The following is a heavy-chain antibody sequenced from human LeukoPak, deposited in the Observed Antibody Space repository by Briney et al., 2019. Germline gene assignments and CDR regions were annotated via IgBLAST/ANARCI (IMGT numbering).Heavy chain of an antibody. CDR3: AESSHRWFGEFSSPRYAFDI. CDR1: GYTFTGYY. D-gene: IGHD3-10*01. Sequence: ASVKVSCKASGYTFTGYYMHWVRQAPGQGLEWMGWINPNSGGTNYAQKFQGRVTMTRDTSISTAYMELSRLRSDDTAVYYCAESSHRWFGEFSSPRYAFDIWGQETMVTVSS. V-gene: IGHV1-2*02. J-gene: IGHJ3*02. CDR2: INPNSGGT.